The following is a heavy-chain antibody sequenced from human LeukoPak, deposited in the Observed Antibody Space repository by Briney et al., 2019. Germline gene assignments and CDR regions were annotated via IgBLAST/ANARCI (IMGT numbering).Heavy chain of an antibody. J-gene: IGHJ4*02. CDR2: ISYDGSNK. Sequence: PGGSLRLSCAASGFTFSSYGMHWVRQAPGKGLEWVAVISYDGSNKYYADSVKGRFTISRDNSKNTLYLQMNSLRAEDTAVYYCVGVWGSYRYYFDYWGRGTLVTVSS. CDR3: VGVWGSYRYYFDY. D-gene: IGHD3-16*02. CDR1: GFTFSSYG. V-gene: IGHV3-30*03.